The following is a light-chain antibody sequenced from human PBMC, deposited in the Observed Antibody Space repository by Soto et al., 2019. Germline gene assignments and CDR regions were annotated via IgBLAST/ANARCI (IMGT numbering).Light chain of an antibody. CDR3: QQYNSYRS. CDR2: KAS. V-gene: IGKV1-5*03. J-gene: IGKJ1*01. CDR1: QSISSL. Sequence: DIQMTQSPSTLSASVGDRVTITCRASQSISSLLAWYQQKPGKAPKLLIYKASSLESGDPSRFSGSGSGTQFTLTISSLQPDDFATYYCQQYNSYRSFGQGTKVEIK.